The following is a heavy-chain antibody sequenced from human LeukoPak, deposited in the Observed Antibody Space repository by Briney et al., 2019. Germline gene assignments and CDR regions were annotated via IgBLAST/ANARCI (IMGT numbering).Heavy chain of an antibody. CDR1: GFTFSSYS. D-gene: IGHD4-17*01. CDR2: ISSSSSYI. CDR3: ASPGALRPHFDDAFDI. Sequence: PGGSLRLSCAASGFTFSSYSMNWVRQAPGKGLEWVSSISSSSSYIYYADSVKGRFTISRDNAKNSLYLQMNSLRAEDTAVYYCASPGALRPHFDDAFDIWGQGTMVTVSS. J-gene: IGHJ3*02. V-gene: IGHV3-21*01.